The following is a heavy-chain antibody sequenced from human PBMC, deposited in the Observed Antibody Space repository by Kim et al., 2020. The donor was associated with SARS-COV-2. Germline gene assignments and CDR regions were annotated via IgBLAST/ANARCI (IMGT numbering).Heavy chain of an antibody. D-gene: IGHD1-26*01. Sequence: ASVKVSCKASGYTFTSYGISWVRQAPGQGLEWMGWISAYNGNTNYAQKLQGRVTMTTDTSTSTAYMELRSLRSDDTAVYHCARDISGGGSGSYYLRAFDYWGQGTLVTVSS. CDR2: ISAYNGNT. CDR1: GYTFTSYG. V-gene: IGHV1-18*01. CDR3: ARDISGGGSGSYYLRAFDY. J-gene: IGHJ4*02.